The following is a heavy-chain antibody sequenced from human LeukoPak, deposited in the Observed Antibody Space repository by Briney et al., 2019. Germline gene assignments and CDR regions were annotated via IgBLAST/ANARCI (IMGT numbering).Heavy chain of an antibody. CDR1: GFTFDDYA. CDR2: ISWNSGSI. CDR3: ARDPNRGGWSFDY. D-gene: IGHD6-19*01. J-gene: IGHJ4*02. V-gene: IGHV3-9*01. Sequence: GGSLRLSCAASGFTFDDYAMHWVRQAPGKGLEWVSGISWNSGSIGYADSVKGRFTIFRDNARNSLYLQMNSLRAEDTAVYYCARDPNRGGWSFDYWGQGTLVTVSS.